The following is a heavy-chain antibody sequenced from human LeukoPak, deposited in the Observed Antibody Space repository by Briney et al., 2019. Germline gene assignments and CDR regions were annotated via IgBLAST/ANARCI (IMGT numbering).Heavy chain of an antibody. CDR2: IYYSGST. J-gene: IGHJ3*02. D-gene: IGHD3-22*01. CDR3: TQSDYYDSSGYILRRAFDI. CDR1: GGSISSSSYY. V-gene: IGHV4-39*07. Sequence: TSETLSLTCTVSGGSISSSSYYWGWIRQPPGKGLEWIGSIYYSGSTYYNPSLKSRVTISVDTSKNQFSLKLSSVTAADTAVYYCTQSDYYDSSGYILRRAFDIWGQGTMVTVSS.